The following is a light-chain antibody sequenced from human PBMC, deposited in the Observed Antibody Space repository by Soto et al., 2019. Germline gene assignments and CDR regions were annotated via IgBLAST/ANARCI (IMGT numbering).Light chain of an antibody. J-gene: IGLJ3*02. Sequence: QLVLTQSPSASASLGASVNLTCTVSSGHSSYGIAWHQQQPEKGPRYLMRVNSDGSHNKGDGIPDRFSGSSSGTERYLTISSLQSEDEADYYCQLRGTGMVFGGGTKLTVL. CDR1: SGHSSYG. CDR3: QLRGTGMV. CDR2: VNSDGSH. V-gene: IGLV4-69*01.